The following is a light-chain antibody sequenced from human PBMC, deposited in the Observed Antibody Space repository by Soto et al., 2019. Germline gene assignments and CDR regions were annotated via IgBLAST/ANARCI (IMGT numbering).Light chain of an antibody. CDR3: QHYNIYSPWT. J-gene: IGKJ1*01. CDR2: TAS. V-gene: IGKV1-6*01. CDR1: QGIRSE. Sequence: AIQMTHSPSSLSASVGDRVTITCXESQGIRSELGWYQQKPGKAPNLLIYTASTLQSGVPSRFSGSGSGTEFTLTISGLQPDDFATYYCQHYNIYSPWTFGQGTKVDIK.